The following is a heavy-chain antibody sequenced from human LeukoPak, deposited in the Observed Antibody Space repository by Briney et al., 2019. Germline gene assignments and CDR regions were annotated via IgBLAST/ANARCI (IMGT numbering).Heavy chain of an antibody. J-gene: IGHJ4*02. Sequence: GGSLRLSCAASGFTFSSYAMPWVRQAPGKGLEYVSAISSNGGSTYYANSVKGRFTISRDNSKNTLYLQMGSLRAEDMAVYYXXXGTIVGAYFDYWGQGTLVTVSS. V-gene: IGHV3-64*01. CDR1: GFTFSSYA. CDR3: XXGTIVGAYFDY. D-gene: IGHD1-26*01. CDR2: ISSNGGST.